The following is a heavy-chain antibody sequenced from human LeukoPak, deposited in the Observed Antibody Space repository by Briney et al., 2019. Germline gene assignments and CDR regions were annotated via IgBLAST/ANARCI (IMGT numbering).Heavy chain of an antibody. J-gene: IGHJ3*02. CDR1: GFTFSSHA. V-gene: IGHV3-30*02. D-gene: IGHD6-19*01. Sequence: LAGGSLRLSCEASGFTFSSHALHWVRQAPGKGLEWVAFIRNDGSNEYYADSVKGRFTISRDNSKSTLYLQMNSLRAEDTAVYYCAKSSTVTVEQWLEGRGAFDIWGQGTMVIVSS. CDR3: AKSSTVTVEQWLEGRGAFDI. CDR2: IRNDGSNE.